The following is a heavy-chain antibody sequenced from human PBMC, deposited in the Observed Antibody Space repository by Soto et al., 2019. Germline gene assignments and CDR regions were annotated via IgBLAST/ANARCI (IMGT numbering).Heavy chain of an antibody. CDR2: IKSDGSST. Sequence: GSLRLSCAASGFTFSTYWMHWVRQAPGKGLVWVSRIKSDGSSTSYADSVKGRFTISRDNAENTLYLQMNSLRVEDTAVYYCARSDWFDPWGQGTLVTVSS. CDR1: GFTFSTYW. J-gene: IGHJ5*01. V-gene: IGHV3-74*01. CDR3: ARSDWFDP.